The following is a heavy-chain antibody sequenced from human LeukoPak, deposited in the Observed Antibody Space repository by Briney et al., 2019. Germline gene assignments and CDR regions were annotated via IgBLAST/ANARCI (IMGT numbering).Heavy chain of an antibody. J-gene: IGHJ5*02. Sequence: PGASLRLSCAASGFTFSSYAMSWVRQAPGKGLEWVSDISGSGGSTYYADSVKGRFTISRDNSKNTLYLQMNSLRAEDTAVYYCAKGSTIRFSRWFDPWGQGTLVTVSS. D-gene: IGHD3-3*01. CDR2: ISGSGGST. CDR3: AKGSTIRFSRWFDP. CDR1: GFTFSSYA. V-gene: IGHV3-23*01.